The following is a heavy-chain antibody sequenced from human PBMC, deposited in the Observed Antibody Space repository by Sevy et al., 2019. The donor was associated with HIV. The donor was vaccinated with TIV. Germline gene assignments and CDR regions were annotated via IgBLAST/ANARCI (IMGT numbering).Heavy chain of an antibody. CDR2: IWYDGSNQ. CDR1: GFTFSSYG. V-gene: IGHV3-33*06. CDR3: AKKGWDGYNIPIDY. D-gene: IGHD5-12*01. J-gene: IGHJ4*02. Sequence: GGSLRLSCAASGFTFSSYGMHWVRQAPGKGLEWVAVIWYDGSNQYYADPVKGRFTISRDNSKNTLYLQMNSLGVEGTAVYYCAKKGWDGYNIPIDYWGQGTLVTVSS.